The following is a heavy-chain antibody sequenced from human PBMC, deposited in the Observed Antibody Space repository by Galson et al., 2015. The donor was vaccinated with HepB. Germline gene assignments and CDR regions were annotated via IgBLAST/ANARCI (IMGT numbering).Heavy chain of an antibody. CDR2: INPSDSDT. V-gene: IGHV5-10-1*01. CDR3: ATPEGYCTSTSCAFDY. J-gene: IGHJ4*02. D-gene: IGHD2-2*01. Sequence: QSGAEVKKPGESLRISCQGSGSSFSTYWVSWVRQMPGKGLEWMGKINPSDSDTYYGPSFQGHVTISDDKSISTAYLQWSSLEASDTAMYYCATPEGYCTSTSCAFDYWGQGTLVTVSS. CDR1: GSSFSTYW.